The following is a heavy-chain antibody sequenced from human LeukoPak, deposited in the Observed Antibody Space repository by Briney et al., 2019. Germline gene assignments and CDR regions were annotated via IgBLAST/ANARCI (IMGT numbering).Heavy chain of an antibody. CDR2: SDKSGST. CDR3: AADRNNRSWYYY. Sequence: SETLSLTCTVSGGSISSYYWSWIRQPPGKGPEWIGYSDKSGSTNYNPSLKSRVTISVDTSRNQFSLRLSSVTAADTAVYYCAADRNNRSWYYYWGQGILVTVSS. CDR1: GGSISSYY. J-gene: IGHJ4*02. V-gene: IGHV4-59*08. D-gene: IGHD2/OR15-2a*01.